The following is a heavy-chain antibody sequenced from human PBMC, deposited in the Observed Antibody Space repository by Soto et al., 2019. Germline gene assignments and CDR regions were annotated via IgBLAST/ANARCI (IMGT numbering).Heavy chain of an antibody. D-gene: IGHD3-3*01. V-gene: IGHV3-15*07. CDR2: IKSKTDGGTT. J-gene: IGHJ6*02. CDR1: GFTFSNAW. CDR3: TTTDFWSNYYTEIARYYYGMDV. Sequence: EVQLVESGGGLVKPGGSLRLSCAASGFTFSNAWMNWVRQAPGKGLEWVGRIKSKTDGGTTDYAAPVKGRFTISREDSKNTLYLQMNSLKNEDTAVYYCTTTDFWSNYYTEIARYYYGMDVWGQGTTVTVSS.